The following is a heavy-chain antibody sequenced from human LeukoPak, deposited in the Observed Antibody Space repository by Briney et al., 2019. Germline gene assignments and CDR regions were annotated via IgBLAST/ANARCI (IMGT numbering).Heavy chain of an antibody. CDR3: ARRVRGPFDY. CDR2: IHYSGST. J-gene: IGHJ4*02. D-gene: IGHD2-21*01. V-gene: IGHV4-61*01. Sequence: SETLSLTCTVSGGSVSSGSYYWSWIRQPPGKGLEWIGYIHYSGSTNYNPSLQSRVTISVDTSKNQFSLKLSSVTAADTAVYYCARRVRGPFDYWGQGTLVTVSS. CDR1: GGSVSSGSYY.